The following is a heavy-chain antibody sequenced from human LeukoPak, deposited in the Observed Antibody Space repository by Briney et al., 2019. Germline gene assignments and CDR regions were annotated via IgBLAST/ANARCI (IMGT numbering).Heavy chain of an antibody. Sequence: GGSLRLSCAASGFTFDDYTMHWVRQAPGKGLEWVSLISWDGGSTYYADSVKGRFTISRDNSKNSLYLQMNSLRTEDTALYYCAKDSGAVAGTNYFDCWGQGTLVTVSS. D-gene: IGHD6-19*01. CDR3: AKDSGAVAGTNYFDC. V-gene: IGHV3-43*01. CDR1: GFTFDDYT. J-gene: IGHJ4*02. CDR2: ISWDGGST.